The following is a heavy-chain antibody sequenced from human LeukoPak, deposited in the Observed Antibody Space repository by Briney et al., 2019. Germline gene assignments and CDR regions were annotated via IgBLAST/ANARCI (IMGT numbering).Heavy chain of an antibody. V-gene: IGHV3-7*01. CDR2: IKQDGSEK. Sequence: GGSLRLSCAASGLTFSSYWMSWVRQTPGEGLGWVANIKQDGSEKYYVDSVKGRFTISRDNAKNSLYLQMNSLRAEDTAVYYCARLNYDFWSGVWEGYYMDVWGKGTTVTVSS. J-gene: IGHJ6*03. CDR1: GLTFSSYW. CDR3: ARLNYDFWSGVWEGYYMDV. D-gene: IGHD3-3*01.